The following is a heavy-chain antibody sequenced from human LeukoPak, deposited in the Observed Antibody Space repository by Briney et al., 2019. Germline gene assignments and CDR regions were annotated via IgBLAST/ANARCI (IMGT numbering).Heavy chain of an antibody. V-gene: IGHV3-23*01. D-gene: IGHD3-22*01. CDR2: ISGSGGST. Sequence: PGGSLRLSCAASGFTFKSYAMSWVRQAPGKGLEWVSAISGSGGSTYYADSVEGRFTISRDNSKNTLYLQMNSLRAEDTAVYYCASYDSSGYYHYFDYWGQGTLVTVSS. J-gene: IGHJ4*02. CDR1: GFTFKSYA. CDR3: ASYDSSGYYHYFDY.